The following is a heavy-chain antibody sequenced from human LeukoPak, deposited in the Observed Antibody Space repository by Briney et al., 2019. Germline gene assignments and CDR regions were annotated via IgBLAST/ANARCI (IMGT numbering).Heavy chain of an antibody. CDR1: GYTFTGYY. CDR2: INPNSGGT. J-gene: IGHJ6*02. CDR3: ARDPLDFYYYYGMDV. V-gene: IGHV1-2*02. Sequence: ASVKVSCKASGYTFTGYYMHWVRQAPGQGLEWMGWINPNSGGTNYAQKLQGRVTMTRDTSISTAYMELSRLRSDDTAVYYCARDPLDFYYYYGMDVWGQGTTVTVSS.